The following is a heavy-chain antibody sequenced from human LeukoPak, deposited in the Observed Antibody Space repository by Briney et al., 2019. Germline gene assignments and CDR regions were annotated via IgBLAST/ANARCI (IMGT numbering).Heavy chain of an antibody. D-gene: IGHD3-9*01. CDR2: ISDSGGST. J-gene: IGHJ6*03. Sequence: GGSLRLSCAASGFTFRSDGMSWVRQAPGKGLEWVSVISDSGGSTYYADSVKGRFTISRDNSKNTLYLQMNSLRPEDTALYYCAKTGSRGGTFRPSYYYYYMDVWGKGTTVTISS. CDR1: GFTFRSDG. V-gene: IGHV3-23*01. CDR3: AKTGSRGGTFRPSYYYYYMDV.